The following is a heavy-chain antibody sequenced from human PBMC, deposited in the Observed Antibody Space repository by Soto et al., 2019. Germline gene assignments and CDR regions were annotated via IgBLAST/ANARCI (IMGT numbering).Heavy chain of an antibody. Sequence: QVQLVESGGGVVQPGRSLRLSCAASGFTFSSYAMHWVRQAPGKGLAWVAVISYDGSNKYYADSVKGRFTISRDNSKNTLYLQMNSLRAEDTAVYYCEGYCSSTSCYTGNWFDPWGQGTLVTVSS. J-gene: IGHJ5*02. D-gene: IGHD2-2*02. CDR2: ISYDGSNK. CDR1: GFTFSSYA. V-gene: IGHV3-30-3*01. CDR3: EGYCSSTSCYTGNWFDP.